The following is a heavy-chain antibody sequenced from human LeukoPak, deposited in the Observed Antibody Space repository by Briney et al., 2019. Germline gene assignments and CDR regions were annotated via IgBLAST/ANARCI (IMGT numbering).Heavy chain of an antibody. J-gene: IGHJ6*02. V-gene: IGHV1-69*13. CDR3: ARTCGGPSCYLDGLDV. CDR2: IIPIFGTT. D-gene: IGHD2-2*01. CDR1: GGTFSTYT. Sequence: SVKVSCKASGGTFSTYTFSWVRQAPGQGPEWMGGIIPIFGTTNYAQRFQGRITITADDSTSTAYMELSSLRSEDTAVYYCARTCGGPSCYLDGLDVWGQGTTVTVSS.